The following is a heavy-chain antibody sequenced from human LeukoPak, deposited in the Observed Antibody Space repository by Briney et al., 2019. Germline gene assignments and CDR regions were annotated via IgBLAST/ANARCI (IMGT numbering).Heavy chain of an antibody. D-gene: IGHD3-16*02. V-gene: IGHV3-23*01. CDR2: ISGSGGST. Sequence: GGSLRLSCAASGFTVSSNYMSWVRQAPGKGLEWVSAISGSGGSTYYADSVKGRFTISRDNSKNTLYLQMNSLRAEDTAVYYCAKDKGYDYVWGSYPGFYFDYWGQGTLVTVSS. CDR3: AKDKGYDYVWGSYPGFYFDY. J-gene: IGHJ4*02. CDR1: GFTVSSNY.